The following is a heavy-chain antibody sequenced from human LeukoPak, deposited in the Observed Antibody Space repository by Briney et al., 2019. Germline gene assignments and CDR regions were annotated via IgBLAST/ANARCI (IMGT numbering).Heavy chain of an antibody. Sequence: GGSLRLSCAAPGFTFGHYGMHWVRQAPGKGLEWVAVIWNDGTNRYYGDSVKGRFTISRDDSKNTVYLQMNGLRAGDTAVYYCAKDAQRGFDYSNSLEYWGQGTLVTVSS. J-gene: IGHJ4*02. CDR2: IWNDGTNR. CDR1: GFTFGHYG. CDR3: AKDAQRGFDYSNSLEY. D-gene: IGHD4-11*01. V-gene: IGHV3-33*06.